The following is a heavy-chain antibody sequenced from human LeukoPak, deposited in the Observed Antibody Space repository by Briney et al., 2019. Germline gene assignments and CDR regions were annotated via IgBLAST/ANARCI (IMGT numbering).Heavy chain of an antibody. CDR2: IGSGGTV. CDR1: GFTFSSYE. J-gene: IGHJ4*02. D-gene: IGHD6-19*01. Sequence: GGSLRLSCAASGFTFSSYEIHWVRQAPGKGLEWVSYIGSGGTVFYADSVKGRFTISRGNAKNSLYLQMNSLRAEDTAVYYCASLVAGIDYWGQGTLVTVSS. CDR3: ASLVAGIDY. V-gene: IGHV3-48*03.